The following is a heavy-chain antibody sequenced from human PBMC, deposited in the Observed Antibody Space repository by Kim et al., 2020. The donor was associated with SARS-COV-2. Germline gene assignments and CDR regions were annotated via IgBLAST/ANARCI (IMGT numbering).Heavy chain of an antibody. J-gene: IGHJ4*02. V-gene: IGHV3-30*04. CDR1: GFTFSSYA. CDR3: ARETTPSSVLWFGEFGSGFDY. D-gene: IGHD3-10*01. CDR2: ISYDGSNK. Sequence: GGSLRLSCAASGFTFSSYAMHWVRQAPGKGLEWVAVISYDGSNKYYADSVKGRFTISRDNSKNTLYLQMNSLRAEDTAVYYCARETTPSSVLWFGEFGSGFDYWGQGTLVTVSS.